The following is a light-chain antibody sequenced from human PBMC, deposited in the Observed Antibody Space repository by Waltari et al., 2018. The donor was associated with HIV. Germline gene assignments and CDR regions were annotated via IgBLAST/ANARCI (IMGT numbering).Light chain of an antibody. CDR3: ISFTTSTTWV. CDR1: SRDVGAYNF. CDR2: EVS. V-gene: IGLV2-14*01. Sequence: QSALTQPASVSGSPGQSIAIPCTGTSRDVGAYNFVSWYQQHPGKVPKVIISEVSNRPSGVSDRFSGSKSGNTASLTISGLQAEDEAVYYCISFTTSTTWVFGGGTKLTVL. J-gene: IGLJ3*02.